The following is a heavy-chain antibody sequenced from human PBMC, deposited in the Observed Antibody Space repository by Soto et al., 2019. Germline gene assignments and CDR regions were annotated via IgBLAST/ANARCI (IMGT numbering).Heavy chain of an antibody. J-gene: IGHJ4*02. CDR2: IYYSGST. CDR3: AREGKGGES. Sequence: QVQLQESGPGLVKPSQTLSLTCTFSGGSISSGDYYWSWSRQPPGKGLEWMGYIYYSGSTYSNPSLKSRGTISVDPSKIQFSLKVSSVTAADSAVYYCAREGKGGESWGQGTLVTVSS. D-gene: IGHD3-10*01. V-gene: IGHV4-30-4*01. CDR1: GGSISSGDYY.